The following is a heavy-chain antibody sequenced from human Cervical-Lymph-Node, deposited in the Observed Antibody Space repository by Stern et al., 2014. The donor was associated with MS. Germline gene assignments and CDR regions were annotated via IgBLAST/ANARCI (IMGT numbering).Heavy chain of an antibody. V-gene: IGHV1-3*01. J-gene: IGHJ1*01. CDR3: TTGLSTISFLLMY. CDR1: GYTLSSYA. Sequence: QVQLVQSGAEVKKPGASVKVSCKASGYTLSSYAMQWVRQAPGQGLEWMGRINAGNGDTKYSQKFQGRVTVTRDTSANIAYMELSSLTSEDTAVYYCTTGLSTISFLLMYWGQGTLVTVSS. CDR2: INAGNGDT. D-gene: IGHD2-2*01.